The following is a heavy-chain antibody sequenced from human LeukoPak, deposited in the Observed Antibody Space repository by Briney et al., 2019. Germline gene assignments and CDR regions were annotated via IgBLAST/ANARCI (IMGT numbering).Heavy chain of an antibody. CDR1: GFTFSSYA. Sequence: GGSLRLSCAASGFTFSSYAMSWVRQAPGKGLEWVSAISGSGGSTYYADSVKGRFTISRDNSKNTLYLQMNSLRAEDTAVYYCAKTLLWFGDPPDAFDIWGQGTMVTVSS. CDR2: ISGSGGST. V-gene: IGHV3-23*01. CDR3: AKTLLWFGDPPDAFDI. J-gene: IGHJ3*02. D-gene: IGHD3-10*01.